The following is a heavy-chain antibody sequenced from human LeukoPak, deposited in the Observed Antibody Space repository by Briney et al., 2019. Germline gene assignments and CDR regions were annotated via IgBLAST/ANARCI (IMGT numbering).Heavy chain of an antibody. CDR2: IYYSGST. D-gene: IGHD1-26*01. V-gene: IGHV4-59*01. CDR3: ARGGRIVGATLFDY. Sequence: SETLSLICTVSGGSISSYYWSWIRQPPGKGLEWIGYIYYSGSTNYNPSLKSRVTISVDTSKDQFSLKLSSVTAADTAVYYCARGGRIVGATLFDYWGQGTLVTVSS. CDR1: GGSISSYY. J-gene: IGHJ4*02.